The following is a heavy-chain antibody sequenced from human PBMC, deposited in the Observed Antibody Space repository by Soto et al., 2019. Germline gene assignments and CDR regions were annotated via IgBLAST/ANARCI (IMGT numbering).Heavy chain of an antibody. Sequence: GGSLRLSCAASGFTLSSYWMHWVRQAPGKGLVWVSRINSDGSSTRYVYSVKGRFTISRDNAKNTLYLQMNSLRAEDTAVYYCTRVLGGYDSHAFGIWGQGTMVTVSS. V-gene: IGHV3-74*01. CDR1: GFTLSSYW. D-gene: IGHD3-9*01. J-gene: IGHJ3*02. CDR3: TRVLGGYDSHAFGI. CDR2: INSDGSST.